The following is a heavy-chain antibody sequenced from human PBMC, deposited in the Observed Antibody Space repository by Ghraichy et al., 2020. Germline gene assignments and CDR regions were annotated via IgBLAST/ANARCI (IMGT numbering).Heavy chain of an antibody. CDR2: IYYSGST. CDR3: ARIDGYFYFDY. J-gene: IGHJ4*02. CDR1: GGSISSSSYY. Sequence: SETLSLTCTVSGGSISSSSYYWGWIRQPPGKGLEWIGSIYYSGSTYYNPSLKSRVTISVDTSKNQFSLKLSSVTAADTAVYYCARIDGYFYFDYWGQGTLVTVS. V-gene: IGHV4-39*01. D-gene: IGHD5-24*01.